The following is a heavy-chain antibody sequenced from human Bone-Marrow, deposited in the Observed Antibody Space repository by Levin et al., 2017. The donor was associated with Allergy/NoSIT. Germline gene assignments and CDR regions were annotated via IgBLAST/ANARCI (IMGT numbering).Heavy chain of an antibody. D-gene: IGHD2-15*01. CDR2: ISGSATNK. Sequence: PGGSLRLSCVASGFSSSSYALRWVRQAPGKGLEWVSDISGSATNKDYADSVKGRFTISRDNSKNTVYLQMNSLRAEDPAVYYCASSGYCSEGNCLPSAYYFGRWGQGTPVTVSS. J-gene: IGHJ4*02. V-gene: IGHV3-23*01. CDR3: ASSGYCSEGNCLPSAYYFGR. CDR1: GFSSSSYA.